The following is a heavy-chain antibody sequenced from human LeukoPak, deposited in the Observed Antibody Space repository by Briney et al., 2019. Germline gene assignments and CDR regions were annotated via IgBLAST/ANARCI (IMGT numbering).Heavy chain of an antibody. Sequence: SETLSLTCAVYGGSFSGYYWGWIRQPPGKGLEWIGSIYYSGNTYYNASLKSQVSISIDTSKNQFSLRLTSVTAADTAVYYCARQTGSGLFILPGGQGTLVTVSS. V-gene: IGHV4-39*01. CDR1: GGSFSGYY. CDR2: IYYSGNT. D-gene: IGHD3/OR15-3a*01. CDR3: ARQTGSGLFILP. J-gene: IGHJ4*02.